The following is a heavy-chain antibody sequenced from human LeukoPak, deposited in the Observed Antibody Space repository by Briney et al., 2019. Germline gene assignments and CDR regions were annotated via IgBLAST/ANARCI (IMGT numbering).Heavy chain of an antibody. V-gene: IGHV3-30-3*01. D-gene: IGHD3-3*01. CDR1: GFTFSSYA. CDR2: ISYDGSNK. Sequence: GGSLRLSCAASGFTFSSYAMHWVRQAPGKGLEWVAVISYDGSNKYYADSVKGRFTISRDNSKNTLYLQMNSLRAEDTAVYYRASPLRDYDFWSGYSNWGQGTLVTVSS. J-gene: IGHJ4*02. CDR3: ASPLRDYDFWSGYSN.